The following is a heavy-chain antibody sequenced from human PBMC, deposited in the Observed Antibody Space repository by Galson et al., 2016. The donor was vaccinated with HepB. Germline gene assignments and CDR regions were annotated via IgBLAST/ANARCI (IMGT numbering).Heavy chain of an antibody. CDR3: AGDQWVVPNDAFEI. Sequence: SLRLSCAASGFTFSYYAMNWVRQAPGKGLEWVSSISNSGTYIYYADSVKGRFTISRNNANNSLSLQMSSLRAEDTAVYYCAGDQWVVPNDAFEIWGQGTMVTVSP. D-gene: IGHD6-19*01. CDR1: GFTFSYYA. J-gene: IGHJ3*02. V-gene: IGHV3-21*01. CDR2: ISNSGTYI.